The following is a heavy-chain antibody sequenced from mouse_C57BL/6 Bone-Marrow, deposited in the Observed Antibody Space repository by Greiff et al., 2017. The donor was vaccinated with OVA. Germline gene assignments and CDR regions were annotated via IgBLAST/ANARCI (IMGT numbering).Heavy chain of an antibody. Sequence: EVQVVESGGGLVKPGGSLKLSCAASGFTFSSYAMSWVRQTPEKRLEWVATISDGGSYTYYPDNVKGRFTISRDNAKNNLYLQMSHLKSEDTAMYYCARDSNQWYFDVWGTGTTVTVSS. D-gene: IGHD2-5*01. J-gene: IGHJ1*03. CDR2: ISDGGSYT. CDR1: GFTFSSYA. V-gene: IGHV5-4*01. CDR3: ARDSNQWYFDV.